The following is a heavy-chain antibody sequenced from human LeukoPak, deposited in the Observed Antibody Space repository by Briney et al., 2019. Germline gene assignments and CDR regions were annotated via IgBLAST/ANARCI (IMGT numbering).Heavy chain of an antibody. J-gene: IGHJ5*02. CDR2: IYYSGST. CDR1: GGSIGTYY. Sequence: PSETLSLTCSVSGGSIGTYYWSWIRQPPGKGLEWIGYIYYSGSTNYNPSLKSRVTISVDTSKNQFSLKLSSVTAADTAVYYCARLTGYSSESWFDPWGQGTLVTVSS. D-gene: IGHD3-9*01. V-gene: IGHV4-59*01. CDR3: ARLTGYSSESWFDP.